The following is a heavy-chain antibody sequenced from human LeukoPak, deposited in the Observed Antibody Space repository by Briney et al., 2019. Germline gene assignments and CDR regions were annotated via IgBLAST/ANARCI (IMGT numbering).Heavy chain of an antibody. J-gene: IGHJ4*02. CDR2: INPNSGGT. V-gene: IGHV1-2*02. CDR1: GYTFTGYY. CDR3: ARVASGYDIFQGENDY. Sequence: GASVKVSCKVSGYTFTGYYMHWVRQAPGQGLEWMGWINPNSGGTNYAQKFQGRVTMTRDTSISTAYMELRSLRSDDTAVYYCARVASGYDIFQGENDYWGQGTLVTVSS. D-gene: IGHD5-12*01.